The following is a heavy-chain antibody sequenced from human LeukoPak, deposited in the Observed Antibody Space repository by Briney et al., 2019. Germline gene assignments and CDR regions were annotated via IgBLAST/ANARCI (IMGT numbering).Heavy chain of an antibody. D-gene: IGHD2-2*03. CDR3: ATGYCSSTSCYAGDYFDY. CDR1: GGSFSGYY. V-gene: IGHV4-34*01. CDR2: INHSGST. J-gene: IGHJ4*02. Sequence: SETLSLTCAVYGGSFSGYYWSWIRQPPGKGLEWIGVINHSGSTNYNPSLKSRVTISVDTSKNQFSLKLSSVTAADTAVYYCATGYCSSTSCYAGDYFDYWGQGTLVTVSS.